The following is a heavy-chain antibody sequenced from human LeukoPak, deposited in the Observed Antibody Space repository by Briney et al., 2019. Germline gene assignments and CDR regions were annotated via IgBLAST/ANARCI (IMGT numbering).Heavy chain of an antibody. D-gene: IGHD3-22*01. CDR1: GGSITQTNY. V-gene: IGHV4-4*02. J-gene: IGHJ5*02. Sequence: RPSGTLSLTCGVSGGSITQTNYWTWVRQPPGKGLEWIGEVNLQGSTNYNPSLMSRVTISVDTSKNQLSLKLSSVTAADTAVYYCAREPGFDSSGYLNWFDPWGQGTLVTVSS. CDR3: AREPGFDSSGYLNWFDP. CDR2: VNLQGST.